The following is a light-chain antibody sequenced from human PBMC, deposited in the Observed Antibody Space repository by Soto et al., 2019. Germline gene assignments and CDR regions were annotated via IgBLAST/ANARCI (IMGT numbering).Light chain of an antibody. CDR3: HQLNSYPLRNT. Sequence: KQSRSGLYAYIKSREERSGRDGQTISRWLAWYQQKPGKAPKLLISAASTLQSVVPSRFSGSGSGTEFTLTISSLQPAVLATSYCHQLNSYPLRNTFGPGTKVDI. CDR1: QTISRW. V-gene: IGKV1-9*01. J-gene: IGKJ3*01. CDR2: AAS.